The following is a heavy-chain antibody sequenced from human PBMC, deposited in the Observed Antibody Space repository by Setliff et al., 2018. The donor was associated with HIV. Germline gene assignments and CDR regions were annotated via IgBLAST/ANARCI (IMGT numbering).Heavy chain of an antibody. CDR1: GGSISTYY. CDR2: IYSTGST. V-gene: IGHV4-59*12. CDR3: ARDWNHYFYYMDV. D-gene: IGHD1-1*01. J-gene: IGHJ6*03. Sequence: KPSETLSLTCTVSGGSISTYYWSWIRQPPGKGLEWIGYIYSTGSTNYNPSLKSRVTISVDTSKNQFSLKLTSVTAADTAVYYCARDWNHYFYYMDVWGKGTTVTVSS.